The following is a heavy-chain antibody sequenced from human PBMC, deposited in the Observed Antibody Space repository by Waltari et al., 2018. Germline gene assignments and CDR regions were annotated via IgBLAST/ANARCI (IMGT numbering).Heavy chain of an antibody. CDR1: SFTLSDYW. CDR3: ARTGARWLQFAAFDI. D-gene: IGHD5-12*01. CDR2: INQDGSEE. V-gene: IGHV3-7*01. J-gene: IGHJ3*02. Sequence: EVLLVESGGGLVQTGGSLRLSCAASSFTLSDYWMYWVGQAPGKGLEWVANINQDGSEEYYVDSVKGRFTISRDNAKNSLYLEMKTLRAEDTAIYYCARTGARWLQFAAFDIWGQGTMVTVSS.